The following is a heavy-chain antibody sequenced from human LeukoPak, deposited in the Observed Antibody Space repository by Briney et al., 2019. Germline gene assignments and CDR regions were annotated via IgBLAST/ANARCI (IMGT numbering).Heavy chain of an antibody. D-gene: IGHD6-19*01. V-gene: IGHV3-7*01. CDR2: IKEDGTDK. CDR1: GFTFSDSW. Sequence: GGSLRLSCEASGFTFSDSWMTWVRQAPGKGLEWVAHIKEDGTDKNYVDSVKGRFTISRDNAKKSLFLQMNSLRAEDTALYYCARDRGWFTFGYWGQGTLVTVSS. J-gene: IGHJ4*02. CDR3: ARDRGWFTFGY.